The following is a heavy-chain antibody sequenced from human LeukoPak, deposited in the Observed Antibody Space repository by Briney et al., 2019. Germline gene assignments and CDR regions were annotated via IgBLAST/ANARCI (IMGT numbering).Heavy chain of an antibody. CDR2: ISWNSGSI. V-gene: IGHV3-9*01. J-gene: IGHJ4*02. CDR3: AKAEGFFGGYYDH. CDR1: GFIFDDYG. D-gene: IGHD4-23*01. Sequence: GGSPRLSCAASGFIFDDYGMHWVRQAPGKGLEWVSGISWNSGSIDCADSVKGRFTISRDNAKKSLYLQMNSLRTEDTAFYFCAKAEGFFGGYYDHWGQGTLVTVSS.